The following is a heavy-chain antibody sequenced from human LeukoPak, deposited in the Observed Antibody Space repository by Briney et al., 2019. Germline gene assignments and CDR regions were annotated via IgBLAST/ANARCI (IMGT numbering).Heavy chain of an antibody. V-gene: IGHV3-23*01. J-gene: IGHJ4*02. Sequence: GGSLRLSCAASGFTFSSYAMTWVRQAPGRGLEWVSSVDGGGGGTYYADSVKGRFTISRDNSKNTLYLQMNSLRAEDTAVYYCAKDRSYYYGSGSYYILDYWGQGTLVTVSS. CDR2: VDGGGGGT. CDR3: AKDRSYYYGSGSYYILDY. D-gene: IGHD3-10*01. CDR1: GFTFSSYA.